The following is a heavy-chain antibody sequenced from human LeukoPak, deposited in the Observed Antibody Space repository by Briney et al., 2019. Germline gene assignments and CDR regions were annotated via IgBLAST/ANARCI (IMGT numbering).Heavy chain of an antibody. D-gene: IGHD3-16*01. V-gene: IGHV3-30*18. J-gene: IGHJ4*02. CDR2: IADDGGVK. CDR1: GITFSRHG. Sequence: GGSLRLSCVASGITFSRHGMDWVRQAPGKGLEWVAVIADDGGVKQYADSVKGRFTISRDNSKNTLYLQMNSLRAEDTAVYYCAKVMTTPIKYYFDYWGQGTLVTVSS. CDR3: AKVMTTPIKYYFDY.